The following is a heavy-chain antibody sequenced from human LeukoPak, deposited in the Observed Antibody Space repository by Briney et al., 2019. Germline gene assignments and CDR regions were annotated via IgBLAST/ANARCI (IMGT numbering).Heavy chain of an antibody. CDR2: INPNSGGT. Sequence: ASVKVSCKASGYTFTGYYMHWVRQAPGQGLEWMGWINPNSGGTNYAQKFQGRVTMTRDTSISTAYMELSRLRSDDTAVYYCARDDGGYEAYFDYWGQGTLDTVSS. J-gene: IGHJ4*02. CDR3: ARDDGGYEAYFDY. CDR1: GYTFTGYY. D-gene: IGHD5-12*01. V-gene: IGHV1-2*02.